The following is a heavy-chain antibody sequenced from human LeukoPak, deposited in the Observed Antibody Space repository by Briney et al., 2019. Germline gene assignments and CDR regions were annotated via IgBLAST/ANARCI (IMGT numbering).Heavy chain of an antibody. CDR1: GGSISSYY. Sequence: SETLSLTCTVSGGSISSYYWSWIRQPPGKGLEWIGYIYYSGSTNYNPSLKSRVTVSVDTSKNQFPLKLSSVTAADTAVYYCARVPPVAGTDYFDYWGQGTLVTVSS. V-gene: IGHV4-59*01. J-gene: IGHJ4*02. CDR2: IYYSGST. D-gene: IGHD6-19*01. CDR3: ARVPPVAGTDYFDY.